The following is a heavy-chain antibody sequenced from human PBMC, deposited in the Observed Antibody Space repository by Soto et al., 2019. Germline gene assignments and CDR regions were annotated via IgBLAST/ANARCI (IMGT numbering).Heavy chain of an antibody. CDR2: ISGSGGST. J-gene: IGHJ6*02. Sequence: EVQLLESGGGLVQPGGSLRLSCAASGFTFSSYAMSWVRQAPGKGLEWVSAISGSGGSTYYADSVKGRFTISRDNSKNTLYLQMNSLRAEDTAVYYCATVVGPGWPHYYYYGMDVWGQGTTVTVSS. V-gene: IGHV3-23*01. CDR1: GFTFSSYA. D-gene: IGHD2-15*01. CDR3: ATVVGPGWPHYYYYGMDV.